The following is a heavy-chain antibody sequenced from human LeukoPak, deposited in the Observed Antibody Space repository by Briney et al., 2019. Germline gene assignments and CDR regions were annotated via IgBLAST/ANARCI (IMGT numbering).Heavy chain of an antibody. CDR3: ARIPDSSGWFDACEI. J-gene: IGHJ3*02. V-gene: IGHV1-18*03. D-gene: IGHD6-19*01. CDR1: GYTFTGYD. Sequence: ASVKVSCKASGYTFTGYDISWVRQAPGQGLEWMGWISAYNGNTNYAQKLQGRVTMTTDTSTSTAYMELRSLRSDDMARYYGARIPDSSGWFDACEIWGQGTMVTVSS. CDR2: ISAYNGNT.